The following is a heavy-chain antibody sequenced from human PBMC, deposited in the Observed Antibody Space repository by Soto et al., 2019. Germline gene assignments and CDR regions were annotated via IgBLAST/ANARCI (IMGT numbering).Heavy chain of an antibody. V-gene: IGHV3-30-3*01. Sequence: QVQLVESGGGVVQPGRSLRLSCAASGFTFSSYAMHWVRQAPGKGLEWVAVISYDGSNKYYADSVKGRFTISRDNSKNTVYLQMNSRRAEDTAVYYGARDMGYSGYDREGVAVEAWGIDYWGQGTLVTVSS. D-gene: IGHD5-12*01. J-gene: IGHJ4*02. CDR1: GFTFSSYA. CDR3: ARDMGYSGYDREGVAVEAWGIDY. CDR2: ISYDGSNK.